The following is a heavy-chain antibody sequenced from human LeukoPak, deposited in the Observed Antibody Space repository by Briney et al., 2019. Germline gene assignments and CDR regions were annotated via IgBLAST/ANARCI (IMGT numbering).Heavy chain of an antibody. Sequence: GGSLRLSCAASGFTFSSYAMSWVRQAPGKGLEWVSAISGSGGSTYYADSVKGRFTISRDNSKNTLYLQMNSLRAEDTAVYYFAKPSPNYGFWSQGYFDYWGQGTLVTVSS. D-gene: IGHD3-3*01. V-gene: IGHV3-23*01. CDR3: AKPSPNYGFWSQGYFDY. J-gene: IGHJ4*02. CDR2: ISGSGGST. CDR1: GFTFSSYA.